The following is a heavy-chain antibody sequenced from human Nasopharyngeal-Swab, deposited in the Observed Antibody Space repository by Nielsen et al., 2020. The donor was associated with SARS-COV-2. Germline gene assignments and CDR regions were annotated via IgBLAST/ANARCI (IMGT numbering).Heavy chain of an antibody. D-gene: IGHD3-22*01. J-gene: IGHJ4*02. V-gene: IGHV3-7*03. Sequence: VRQAPGKELEWVANIKQDGSEKYYVDSVKGRFTISRDNAKNSLYLQMNSLRAEDTAVYYCARESYDSSGYHYYYFDYWGQGTLVTVSS. CDR3: ARESYDSSGYHYYYFDY. CDR2: IKQDGSEK.